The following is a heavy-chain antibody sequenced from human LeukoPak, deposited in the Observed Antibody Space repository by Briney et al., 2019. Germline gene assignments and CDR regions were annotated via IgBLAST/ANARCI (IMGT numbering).Heavy chain of an antibody. CDR2: INPNSGGT. CDR3: ARGNYDILTGYFSP. Sequence: GPVKVSCKASGYTFTCYYMHWVRQAPGQGLEWMGWINPNSGGTNYAQKFQGRVTMTRDTSISTAYMELSRLRSDDTAVYYCARGNYDILTGYFSPWGQGTLVTVSS. V-gene: IGHV1-2*02. CDR1: GYTFTCYY. J-gene: IGHJ5*02. D-gene: IGHD3-9*01.